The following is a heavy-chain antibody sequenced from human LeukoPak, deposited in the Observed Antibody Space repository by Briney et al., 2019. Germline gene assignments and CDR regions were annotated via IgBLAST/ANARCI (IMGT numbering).Heavy chain of an antibody. CDR2: INHSGST. CDR1: GGSFSGYY. CDR3: ARDPQGIAAAGTGY. V-gene: IGHV4-34*01. J-gene: IGHJ4*02. D-gene: IGHD6-13*01. Sequence: SETLSLTCAVYGGSFSGYYWSWIRQPPGKGLEWIGEINHSGSTNYNPSLKSRVTISVDTSKNQFSLKLSSVTAADTAVYYCARDPQGIAAAGTGYWGQGTLVTVSS.